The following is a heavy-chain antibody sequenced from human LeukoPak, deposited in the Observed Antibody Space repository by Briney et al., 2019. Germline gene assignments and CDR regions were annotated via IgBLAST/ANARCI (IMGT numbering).Heavy chain of an antibody. Sequence: PSETLSLTCAVYGGSFSGYYWSWIRQPPGKGLEWIGEINHSGSTNYNPSLKSRVTISVDTSKNQFSLKLSSVTAADTAVYYCASIFYGDYINWLDPWGQGTLVIVSS. CDR2: INHSGST. CDR1: GGSFSGYY. J-gene: IGHJ5*02. V-gene: IGHV4-34*01. CDR3: ASIFYGDYINWLDP. D-gene: IGHD4-17*01.